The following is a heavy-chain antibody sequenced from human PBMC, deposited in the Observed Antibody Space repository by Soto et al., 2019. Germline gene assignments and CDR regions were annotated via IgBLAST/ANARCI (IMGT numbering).Heavy chain of an antibody. Sequence: EVQLVESGGGLVQPGGSLKLSCAASGFTFSGSAMHWVRQASGKGLEWVGRIRSKANSYATAYAASVKGRFTISRDDSKNTGYLQMNSLKNEDTAVYYCTRHKGYCTNGVCYDFGYWGQGTLVTVSS. CDR2: IRSKANSYAT. CDR3: TRHKGYCTNGVCYDFGY. CDR1: GFTFSGSA. V-gene: IGHV3-73*02. J-gene: IGHJ4*02. D-gene: IGHD2-8*01.